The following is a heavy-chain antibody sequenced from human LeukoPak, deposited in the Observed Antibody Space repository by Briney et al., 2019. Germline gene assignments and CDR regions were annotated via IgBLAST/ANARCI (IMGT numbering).Heavy chain of an antibody. CDR1: GFTFGSYA. Sequence: GGSLRLPCAASGFTFGSYAMYWVRQAPGKGLEWVSGISGSGGSTFFADSVKGRFTISRDNSENTVYLQMNSLRADDTAVYYCAKTTAGYSSGRYPGWPVDYWGQGTLVTVSS. D-gene: IGHD6-19*01. CDR2: ISGSGGST. J-gene: IGHJ4*02. CDR3: AKTTAGYSSGRYPGWPVDY. V-gene: IGHV3-23*01.